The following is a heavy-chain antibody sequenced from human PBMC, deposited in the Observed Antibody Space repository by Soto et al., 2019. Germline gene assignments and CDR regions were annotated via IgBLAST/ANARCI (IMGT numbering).Heavy chain of an antibody. Sequence: VQLVQSGAEVKKPGASVRVSCKASGYTFTDYDINWVRLATGQGLEWMGWMNPSSGYTGYAQKFQGRVTMTWDTSISTAYMELSSLTSADTAVYYCARFVRHQLPTIDYWGQGALVTVSS. CDR1: GYTFTDYD. J-gene: IGHJ4*02. D-gene: IGHD1-26*01. CDR2: MNPSSGYT. CDR3: ARFVRHQLPTIDY. V-gene: IGHV1-8*01.